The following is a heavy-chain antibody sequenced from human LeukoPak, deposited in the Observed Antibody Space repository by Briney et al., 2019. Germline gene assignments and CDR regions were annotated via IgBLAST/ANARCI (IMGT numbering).Heavy chain of an antibody. Sequence: GRSLRLSCAASGFTFSNYAMHWVRQAPGKGLEWVAVISYDGSNKYNADSVKGRFTISRDNSNNTLYLQMNSLRAEDTAVYYCARDLVNWARSIYAMDVWGQGTTVIVSS. D-gene: IGHD7-27*01. V-gene: IGHV3-30-3*01. CDR2: ISYDGSNK. J-gene: IGHJ6*02. CDR1: GFTFSNYA. CDR3: ARDLVNWARSIYAMDV.